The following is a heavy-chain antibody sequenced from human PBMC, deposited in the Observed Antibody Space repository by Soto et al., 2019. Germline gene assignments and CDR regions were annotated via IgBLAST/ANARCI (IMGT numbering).Heavy chain of an antibody. CDR3: ARAGGITTPGTFDY. V-gene: IGHV3-53*01. D-gene: IGHD6-13*01. J-gene: IGHJ4*01. Sequence: PGGSLRLSCGASGFTFSSYGMSWVRQAPGKGLEWVSIIYTGGGTYYADSVEGRFTISRGDSKNTLYLQMNSLRAEDTAVYYCARAGGITTPGTFDYWGHGTLVTVSS. CDR2: IYTGGGT. CDR1: GFTFSSYG.